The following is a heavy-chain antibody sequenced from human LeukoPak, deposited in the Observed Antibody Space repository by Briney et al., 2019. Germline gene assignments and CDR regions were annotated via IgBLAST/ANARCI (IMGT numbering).Heavy chain of an antibody. CDR2: ISSSGSTI. Sequence: GGSLRLSCAASGFTFSSYEMNWVRQAPGKGLEWVSYISSSGSTIYYADSVKGRFTISRDNAKNSLYLQMNSLRAEDTAVYYCVRGGYCSGGSCRWFDPWGQGTLVTVSS. J-gene: IGHJ5*02. V-gene: IGHV3-48*03. CDR3: VRGGYCSGGSCRWFDP. CDR1: GFTFSSYE. D-gene: IGHD2-15*01.